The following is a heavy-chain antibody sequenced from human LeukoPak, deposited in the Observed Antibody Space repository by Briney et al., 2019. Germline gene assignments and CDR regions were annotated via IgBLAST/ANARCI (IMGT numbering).Heavy chain of an antibody. D-gene: IGHD1-26*01. V-gene: IGHV4-39*07. Sequence: SETLSLTCTVSGGSISSSSYYGGWIRQPPGKGLEWIGSIYYSGSTYYNPSLKSRVTISVDTSKNQFSLKLSSVTAADTAVYYCARDRTIVGATYLDYWGQGTLVTVSS. J-gene: IGHJ4*02. CDR2: IYYSGST. CDR3: ARDRTIVGATYLDY. CDR1: GGSISSSSYY.